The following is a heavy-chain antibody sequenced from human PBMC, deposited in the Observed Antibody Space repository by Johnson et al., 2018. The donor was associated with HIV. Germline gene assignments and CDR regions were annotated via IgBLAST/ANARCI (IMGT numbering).Heavy chain of an antibody. CDR2: INSDGSST. CDR3: ASTRRGAFDI. D-gene: IGHD6-6*01. CDR1: GFIFSRYW. V-gene: IGHV3-74*02. J-gene: IGHJ3*02. Sequence: VQLVESGGGLVQPGGSLRLSCAASGFIFSRYWMHWVRQAPGKGLVWVSRINSDGSSTNYADSVKGRFTISRDNAKNSLYLQMNSLIAEDTAVYFCASTRRGAFDIWGQGTMVTVS.